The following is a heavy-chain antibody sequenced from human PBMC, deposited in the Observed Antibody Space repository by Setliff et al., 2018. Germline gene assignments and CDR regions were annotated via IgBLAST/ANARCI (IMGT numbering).Heavy chain of an antibody. Sequence: LSLTCTVSGGSISSGGYYWSWIRQHPGKGLEWIGYIYYSGTANYSPSLRSRLTISVDTSKNQFSLKLRSVTAADTAVYYCARGGIFRYFDFWGQGAPVTVSS. CDR2: IYYSGTA. CDR3: ARGGIFRYFDF. D-gene: IGHD5-12*01. J-gene: IGHJ4*02. CDR1: GGSISSGGYY. V-gene: IGHV4-61*08.